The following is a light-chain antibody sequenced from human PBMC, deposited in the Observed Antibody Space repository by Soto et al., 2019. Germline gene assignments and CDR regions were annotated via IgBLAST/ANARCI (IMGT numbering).Light chain of an antibody. CDR1: SSNIGATYN. CDR3: QSYDSSLRGVV. Sequence: QSVLTQPPSVSGAPGQTVTISCTGSSSNIGATYNAHWYQHLPGTAPKLLIYDNTNRPSGVPDRFSGSKSGTSASLAITGIQAEDEADYYCQSYDSSLRGVVFGGGTKLTVL. J-gene: IGLJ2*01. CDR2: DNT. V-gene: IGLV1-40*01.